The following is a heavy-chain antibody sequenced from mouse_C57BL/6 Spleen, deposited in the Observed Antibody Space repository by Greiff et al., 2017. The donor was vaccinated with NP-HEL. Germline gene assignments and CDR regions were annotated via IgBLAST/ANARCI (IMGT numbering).Heavy chain of an antibody. CDR2: IRLKSDNYAT. CDR3: TGELGAY. Sequence: EVKVEESGGGLVQPGGSMKLSCVASGFTFSNYWMNWVRQSPEKGLEWVAQIRLKSDNYATHYAESVKGRFTISRDDSKSSVYLQMNNLRAEDTGIYYCTGELGAYWGQGTLVTVSA. D-gene: IGHD4-1*01. V-gene: IGHV6-3*01. CDR1: GFTFSNYW. J-gene: IGHJ3*01.